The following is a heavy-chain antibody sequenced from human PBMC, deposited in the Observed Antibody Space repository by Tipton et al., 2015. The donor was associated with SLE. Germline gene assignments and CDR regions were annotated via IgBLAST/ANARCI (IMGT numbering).Heavy chain of an antibody. CDR1: GGSFSGYY. CDR3: ARGGRALIDY. D-gene: IGHD1-26*01. V-gene: IGHV4-34*01. Sequence: TLSLTCAVYGGSFSGYYWSWIRQPPGKGLEWIGEINHSGSTNYNPSLKSRVTISVDTSKNQFSLRLSSVTAADTAMYYCARGGRALIDYWGQGTLVIVSS. J-gene: IGHJ4*02. CDR2: INHSGST.